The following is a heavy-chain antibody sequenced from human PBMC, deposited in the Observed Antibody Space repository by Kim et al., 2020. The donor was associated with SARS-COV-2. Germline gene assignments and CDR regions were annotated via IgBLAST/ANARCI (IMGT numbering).Heavy chain of an antibody. CDR2: IYYSGST. CDR1: GGSVSSGNYY. Sequence: SETLSLTCTVSGGSVSSGNYYWSWIRQPPGKGLEWIGYIYYSGSTNYNPSLKSRVAISVDTSKNQFSLKLSSVTAADTAVYYCARSNPFGPDREAYWFFDLWGRGTLVTVSS. D-gene: IGHD3-16*01. J-gene: IGHJ2*01. V-gene: IGHV4-61*01. CDR3: ARSNPFGPDREAYWFFDL.